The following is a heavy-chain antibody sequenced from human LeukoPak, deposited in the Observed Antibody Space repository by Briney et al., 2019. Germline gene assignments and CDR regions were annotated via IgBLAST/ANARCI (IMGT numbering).Heavy chain of an antibody. CDR3: ARTVRPGVNYYYYYMDV. Sequence: SQTLSLTCAVSGGSISSGGYYWSWIRQPPGKGLEWIGYIYYSGNTNYNPSVKSRVTISVDTSKNRFSLKLSSMTAADTAVYYCARTVRPGVNYYYYYMDVWGRGTTVTVSS. J-gene: IGHJ6*03. CDR1: GGSISSGGYY. V-gene: IGHV4-61*08. CDR2: IYYSGNT. D-gene: IGHD6-6*01.